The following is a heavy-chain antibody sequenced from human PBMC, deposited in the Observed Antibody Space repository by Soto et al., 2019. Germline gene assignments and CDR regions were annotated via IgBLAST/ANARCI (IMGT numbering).Heavy chain of an antibody. CDR2: INPSGGST. Sequence: QVQLVQSGAEVKKPGASVKVSCKASGYFFTSYYMHWVRQAPGQGLEWMGIINPSGGSTSYAQKFQGRVTMTRDTSTSTGYRELSSLRSEDTAVYYCARESSSSYDGMDVWGQGTTVTVSS. CDR1: GYFFTSYY. V-gene: IGHV1-46*01. CDR3: ARESSSSYDGMDV. D-gene: IGHD6-6*01. J-gene: IGHJ6*02.